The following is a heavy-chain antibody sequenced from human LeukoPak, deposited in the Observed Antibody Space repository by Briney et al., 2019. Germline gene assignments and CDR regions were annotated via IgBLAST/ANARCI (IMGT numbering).Heavy chain of an antibody. D-gene: IGHD3-3*01. CDR1: GGSISSYY. Sequence: SETLSLTCTVSGGSISSYYWSWIRQPPGKALEWIGYIYYSGSTNYNPSLKSRVTISVDTSRNQFSLKLSSATAADTAVYYCARAKEERVFLSGLDIWGQGTMVTVSS. CDR2: IYYSGST. V-gene: IGHV4-59*08. J-gene: IGHJ3*02. CDR3: ARAKEERVFLSGLDI.